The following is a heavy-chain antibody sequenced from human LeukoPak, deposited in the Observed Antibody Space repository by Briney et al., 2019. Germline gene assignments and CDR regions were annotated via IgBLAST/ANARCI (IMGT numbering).Heavy chain of an antibody. D-gene: IGHD1-1*01. J-gene: IGHJ4*02. CDR3: ARDVGTGRERGYFDY. Sequence: GGSLRLSRAASGFTFSSYAMHWVRQAPGKGLEWVAVISYDGSNKYYADSVKGRFTISRDNSKNTLYLQMNSLRAEDTAVYYCARDVGTGRERGYFDYWGQGTLVTVSS. CDR1: GFTFSSYA. V-gene: IGHV3-30-3*01. CDR2: ISYDGSNK.